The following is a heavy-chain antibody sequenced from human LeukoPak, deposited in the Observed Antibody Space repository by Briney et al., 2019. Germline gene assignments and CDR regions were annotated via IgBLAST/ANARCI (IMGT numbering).Heavy chain of an antibody. V-gene: IGHV4-39*01. D-gene: IGHD1-26*01. Sequence: PSETLSLTCTVSGGSINSHYWGWIRQTPGKGLEWIGSIFYSGTTYYNPSLKSRVTISIDTSKNQFSLKLTSVTAADTAVYYCARHLYSESYYFWGQGTLVTVSS. CDR1: GGSINSHY. CDR2: IFYSGTT. J-gene: IGHJ4*02. CDR3: ARHLYSESYYF.